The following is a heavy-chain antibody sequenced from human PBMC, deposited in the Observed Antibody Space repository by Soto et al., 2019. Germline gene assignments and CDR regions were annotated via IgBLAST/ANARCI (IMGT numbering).Heavy chain of an antibody. CDR3: ARSLSASSGWFDP. CDR2: IYKSGTT. Sequence: QVHLGESGPGLVKPSQTLTLTCTVSGDYISSGDYYWTWIRQSPGKGLEWLAYIYKSGTTYYNPSLRSRLFISIDMSTNRFSLQVTSVTAADTAFYYCARSLSASSGWFDPWGQGTLVTVSS. J-gene: IGHJ5*02. D-gene: IGHD6-6*01. V-gene: IGHV4-30-4*01. CDR1: GDYISSGDYY.